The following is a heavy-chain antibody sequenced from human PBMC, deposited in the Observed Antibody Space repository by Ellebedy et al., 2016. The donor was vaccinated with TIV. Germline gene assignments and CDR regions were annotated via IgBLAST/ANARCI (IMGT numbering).Heavy chain of an antibody. V-gene: IGHV3-23*01. D-gene: IGHD4-17*01. CDR1: GFTFSSYA. CDR3: AKDKVYGDSKWEIDV. Sequence: GESLKISCAASGFTFSSYAMSWVRQAPGKGLEWVSTISNTGSRTYYADSVEGRFIIPRDNSKKTLYLQMNSLRAEDKAVYYCAKDKVYGDSKWEIDVWGQGTTVTVSS. J-gene: IGHJ6*02. CDR2: ISNTGSRT.